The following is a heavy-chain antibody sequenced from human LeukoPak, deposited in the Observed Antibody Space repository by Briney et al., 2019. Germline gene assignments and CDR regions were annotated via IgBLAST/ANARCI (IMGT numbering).Heavy chain of an antibody. Sequence: GGSLRLSCAASGFTFSSYGMHWVRQAPGKGLEWVAVISYDGSNKYYADSVKGRFTISRDNSKNTLYLQMNSLRAEDTAVYYCAKGEYSSGRQKYYYYYGMDVWGQGTTVTVSS. CDR1: GFTFSSYG. CDR3: AKGEYSSGRQKYYYYYGMDV. V-gene: IGHV3-30*18. CDR2: ISYDGSNK. D-gene: IGHD6-19*01. J-gene: IGHJ6*02.